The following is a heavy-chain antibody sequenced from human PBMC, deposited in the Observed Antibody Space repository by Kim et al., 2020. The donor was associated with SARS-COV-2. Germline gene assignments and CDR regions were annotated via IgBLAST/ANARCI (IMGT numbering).Heavy chain of an antibody. CDR3: AKKRSGRMIDGSQFDS. CDR1: GFTFDDYT. D-gene: IGHD3-10*01. CDR2: ISGSASVT. V-gene: IGHV3-43*02. J-gene: IGHJ4*02. Sequence: GGSLRLSCETSGFTFDDYTMHWVRQPPGKGLEWVSLISGSASVTYYADSVEGRFTISRDNSKNSLYLQMNSLRTEDTALYYCAKKRSGRMIDGSQFDSWGQGTLVTVSS.